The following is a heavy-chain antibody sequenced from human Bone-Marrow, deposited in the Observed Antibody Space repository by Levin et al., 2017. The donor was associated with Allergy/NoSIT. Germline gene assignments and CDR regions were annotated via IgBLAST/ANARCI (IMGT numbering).Heavy chain of an antibody. J-gene: IGHJ6*04. Sequence: GESLKISCAASGFTFSDHYMDWVRQAPGRGLEWVGRTRNKANSYTTEYAASVKGRFTISRDDSKNSLYLQMNSLKTEDTAVYYCVRGYFDGKDVWGKGTTVTVSS. CDR2: TRNKANSYTT. CDR3: VRGYFDGKDV. D-gene: IGHD3-9*01. CDR1: GFTFSDHY. V-gene: IGHV3-72*01.